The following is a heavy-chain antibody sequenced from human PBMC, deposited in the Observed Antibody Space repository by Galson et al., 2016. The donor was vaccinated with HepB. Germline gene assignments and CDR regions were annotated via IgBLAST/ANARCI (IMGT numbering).Heavy chain of an antibody. Sequence: SLRLSCAASGFTFSSHVMSWVRQAPGKGLEWVSAMSGSADRTSYAVSVEGRFTISRDNSRNTLHLEMHSLRAEDTALYYCAKNDFWSGYPPYFYYGMDVWGQGTPVTVSS. CDR3: AKNDFWSGYPPYFYYGMDV. CDR1: GFTFSSHV. CDR2: MSGSADRT. V-gene: IGHV3-23*01. D-gene: IGHD3-3*01. J-gene: IGHJ6*02.